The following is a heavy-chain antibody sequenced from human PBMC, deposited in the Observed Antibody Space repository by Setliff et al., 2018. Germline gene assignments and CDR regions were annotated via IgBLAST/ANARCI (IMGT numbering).Heavy chain of an antibody. Sequence: SVKVSCKASGGTFRTYEINWVRQAPGQGFEWMGRIIPMFEKTNYAQKFQGRVTITADESTTTAYMELSSLRSDDTAVYYCVTIYGYNSLAWYSDLWGRGTLVTVSS. V-gene: IGHV1-69*13. CDR3: VTIYGYNSLAWYSDL. J-gene: IGHJ2*01. CDR1: GGTFRTYE. CDR2: IIPMFEKT. D-gene: IGHD5-18*01.